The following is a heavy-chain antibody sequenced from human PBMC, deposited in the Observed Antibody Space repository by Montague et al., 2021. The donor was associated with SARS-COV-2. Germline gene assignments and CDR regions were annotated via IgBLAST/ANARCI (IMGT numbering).Heavy chain of an antibody. D-gene: IGHD4-11*01. V-gene: IGHV4-59*08. CDR1: GGSIRNYY. CDR3: AAQSDYYYYSLDV. Sequence: SETLSLTCAVSGGSIRNYYWSWIRQPPGRGLEWIAYIYDSGNVDYNPSLKSRVTMLVDTSKNQFSLKLSAVTAADTAVYYCAAQSDYYYYSLDVWGQGTTATVSS. CDR2: IYDSGNV. J-gene: IGHJ6*02.